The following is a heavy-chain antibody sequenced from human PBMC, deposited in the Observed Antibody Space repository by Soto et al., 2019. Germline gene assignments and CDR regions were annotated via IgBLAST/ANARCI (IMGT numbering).Heavy chain of an antibody. V-gene: IGHV3-30*18. CDR2: ISYDGSNK. Sequence: GGSLRLSCAASGFTFSSYGMHWVRQAPGKGLEWVAVISYDGSNKYYADSVKGRFTISRDNSKNTLYLQMNSLRAEDTAVYYCAKGFGVTGWEIDYWGQGTQVTVSS. CDR3: AKGFGVTGWEIDY. CDR1: GFTFSSYG. J-gene: IGHJ4*02. D-gene: IGHD3-10*01.